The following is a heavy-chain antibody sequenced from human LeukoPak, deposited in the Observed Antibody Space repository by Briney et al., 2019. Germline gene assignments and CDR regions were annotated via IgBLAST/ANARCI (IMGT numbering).Heavy chain of an antibody. CDR3: AREYYDILTGWAGMDV. CDR1: GGSISSYY. CDR2: IYYSGST. V-gene: IGHV4-59*01. D-gene: IGHD3-9*01. Sequence: SETLSLTRTVSGGSISSYYWSWIRQPPGKGLEWIGYIYYSGSTNYNPSLKSRVTISVDTSKNQFSLKLSSVTAADTAVYYCAREYYDILTGWAGMDVWGKGTTVTVSS. J-gene: IGHJ6*04.